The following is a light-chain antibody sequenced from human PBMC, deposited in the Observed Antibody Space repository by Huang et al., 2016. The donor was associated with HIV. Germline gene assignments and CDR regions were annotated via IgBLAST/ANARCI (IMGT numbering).Light chain of an antibody. CDR3: QQYGTSRIFT. J-gene: IGKJ3*01. Sequence: DIVLTQSPGTLSLSPGERATLSCRASQSVSSRYLAWYQQKPGQAPRLLIYGASYRATGSPDRCSGSGSGTDLTLTISRREPEDLAVYYCQQYGTSRIFTFGPGTRVDIK. CDR2: GAS. CDR1: QSVSSRY. V-gene: IGKV3-20*01.